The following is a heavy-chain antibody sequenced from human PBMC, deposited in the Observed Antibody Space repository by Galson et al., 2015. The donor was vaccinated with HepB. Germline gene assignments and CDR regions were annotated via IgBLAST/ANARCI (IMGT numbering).Heavy chain of an antibody. V-gene: IGHV3-48*02. CDR2: ISSSSSTI. CDR3: ARDHFWSGYSSRGGFDP. J-gene: IGHJ5*02. D-gene: IGHD3-3*02. CDR1: GFTFSNAW. Sequence: SLRLSCAASGFTFSNAWMSRVRQAPGKGLEWVSYISSSSSTIYYADSVKGRFTISRDNAKNSLYLQMNSLRDEDTAVYYCARDHFWSGYSSRGGFDPWGQGTLVTVSS.